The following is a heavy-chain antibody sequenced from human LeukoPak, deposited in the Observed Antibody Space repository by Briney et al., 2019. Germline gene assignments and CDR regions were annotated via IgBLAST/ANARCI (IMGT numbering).Heavy chain of an antibody. D-gene: IGHD2-15*01. J-gene: IGHJ3*02. CDR1: GGSFSDYY. Sequence: PSETLSLTCAVYGGSFSDYYWSWIRQPPGKGLEWIGEINHSGSTNYNPSLKSRVTISVDTSKNQFSLKLSSVTAADTAVYYCARIGGYCSGGSCYPEDAFDIWGQGTMVTVSS. V-gene: IGHV4-34*01. CDR2: INHSGST. CDR3: ARIGGYCSGGSCYPEDAFDI.